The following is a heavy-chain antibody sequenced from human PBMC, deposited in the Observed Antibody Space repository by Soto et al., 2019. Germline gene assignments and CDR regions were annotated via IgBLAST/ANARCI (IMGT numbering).Heavy chain of an antibody. D-gene: IGHD1-26*01. V-gene: IGHV3-9*01. CDR2: ISWDSGSI. CDR3: ARDKQWELLTPFDV. Sequence: VQLVESGGSLVQPGRSLRLSCAASGFSFDDYAMYWVRQAPGKGLEWVSAISWDSGSIGYADSVKGRFTVSRDNAKNTLYLQMNSLRPEDTAVYYCARDKQWELLTPFDVWGQGTMVTVSS. J-gene: IGHJ3*01. CDR1: GFSFDDYA.